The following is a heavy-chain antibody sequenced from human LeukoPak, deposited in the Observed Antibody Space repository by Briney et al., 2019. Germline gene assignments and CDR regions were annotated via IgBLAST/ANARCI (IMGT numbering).Heavy chain of an antibody. V-gene: IGHV3-53*01. J-gene: IGHJ4*02. D-gene: IGHD2-21*02. Sequence: GGSLRLSCVASGFTFNRYWMHWVRQAPGKGLEWVSVIYSGGSTYYADSVKGRFTISRDNSKNTLYLQMNSLRAEDTAVYYCARDSSVTGLDYWGQGTLVTVSS. CDR3: ARDSSVTGLDY. CDR1: GFTFNRYW. CDR2: IYSGGST.